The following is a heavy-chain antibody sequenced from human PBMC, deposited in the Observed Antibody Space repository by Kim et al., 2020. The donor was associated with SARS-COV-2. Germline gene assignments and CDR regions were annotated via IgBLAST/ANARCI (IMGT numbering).Heavy chain of an antibody. Sequence: ASVKVSCKASGYTFTSYDINWVRQATGQGLEWMGWMNPNSGNTGYAQKFQGRVTMTRNTSISTAYMELSSLRSEDTAVYYCARDGYSSSWYRNYYYYYGMDVWGQGTTVTVSS. J-gene: IGHJ6*02. CDR3: ARDGYSSSWYRNYYYYYGMDV. CDR1: GYTFTSYD. V-gene: IGHV1-8*01. D-gene: IGHD6-13*01. CDR2: MNPNSGNT.